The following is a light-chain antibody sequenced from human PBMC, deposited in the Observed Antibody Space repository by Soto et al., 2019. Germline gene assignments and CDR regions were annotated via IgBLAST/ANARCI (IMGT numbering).Light chain of an antibody. CDR3: QQSYSTPLT. J-gene: IGKJ4*01. Sequence: DIQMTQSPSSLSESVGDRDTITCRASQSISSYLNWYQQKPGKAPKLLIYAASSLQSGVPSRFSGSGSGTDFTLTISSLQPEDFATYYCQQSYSTPLTFGGGTKVEIK. CDR2: AAS. CDR1: QSISSY. V-gene: IGKV1-39*01.